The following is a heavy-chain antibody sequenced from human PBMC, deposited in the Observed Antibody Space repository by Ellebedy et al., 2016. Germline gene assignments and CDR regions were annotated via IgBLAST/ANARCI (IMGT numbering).Heavy chain of an antibody. V-gene: IGHV3-23*01. CDR3: AKGTVIGNNYFYAMDV. D-gene: IGHD4-17*01. J-gene: IGHJ6*02. Sequence: GESLKISXAASGFTFSSYAMSWVRQAPGKGLEWVSAISGSGGSTYYADSVKGRFTISRDNSKNTLYLQMNSLRAEDTAVYYCAKGTVIGNNYFYAMDVWGQGTMVTVSS. CDR1: GFTFSSYA. CDR2: ISGSGGST.